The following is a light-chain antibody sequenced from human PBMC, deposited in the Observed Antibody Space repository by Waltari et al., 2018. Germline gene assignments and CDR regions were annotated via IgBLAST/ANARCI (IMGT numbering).Light chain of an antibody. CDR3: SSYTSSSTAI. V-gene: IGLV2-14*01. CDR2: EVS. J-gene: IGLJ2*01. CDR1: SSDIGGYNS. Sequence: QSALTQPASVSGSPGQSITISCTGTSSDIGGYNSVSWYQHHPGKAPKLMIYEVSNRPSGVSNRFSGSKSGKTASLTISGLQAEDEAVYYCSSYTSSSTAIFGGGTKLTVL.